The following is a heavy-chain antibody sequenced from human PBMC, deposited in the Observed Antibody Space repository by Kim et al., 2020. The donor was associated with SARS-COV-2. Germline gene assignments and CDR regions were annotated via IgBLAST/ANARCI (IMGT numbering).Heavy chain of an antibody. CDR2: IYYSDSGST. CDR3: ARDRPNYYTSGSYYDAFDI. D-gene: IGHD3-10*01. J-gene: IGHJ3*02. Sequence: SETLSLTCTVSGGSISSGGYHWNWIRQHPGKGLEWIGYIYYSDSGSTHYNPSLKSRVTISVDTSKNQFSLKLSSVTAADTAVYYCARDRPNYYTSGSYYDAFDIWGQGTMVTVSS. V-gene: IGHV4-31*03. CDR1: GGSISSGGYH.